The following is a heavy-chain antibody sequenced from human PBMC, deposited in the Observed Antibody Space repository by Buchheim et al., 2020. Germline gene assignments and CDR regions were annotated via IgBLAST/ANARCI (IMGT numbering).Heavy chain of an antibody. J-gene: IGHJ5*02. CDR2: INHSGST. D-gene: IGHD3-3*01. CDR3: ARVNLRFLEWLLSRGWFDP. CDR1: GGSFSGYY. Sequence: QVQLQQWGAGLLKPSETLSLTCAVYGGSFSGYYWSWIRQPPGKGLEWIGEINHSGSTNYNPSLKSRVTISVDTSKNQFSLKLSSVTAADTAVYYCARVNLRFLEWLLSRGWFDPWGQGTL. V-gene: IGHV4-34*01.